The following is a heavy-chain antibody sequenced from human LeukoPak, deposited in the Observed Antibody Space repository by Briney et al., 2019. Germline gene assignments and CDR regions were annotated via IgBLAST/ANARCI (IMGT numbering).Heavy chain of an antibody. CDR1: GFTFSDYD. Sequence: GGSLRLSCAASGFTFSDYDMHWVRQAPRKGLEWVSVFGIAGDTYYAGSVNGRFTISRGTAKNSLYLQMNSLRAGDTAVYYCARTHGGDYFDYWGRGTLVTVSS. J-gene: IGHJ4*01. D-gene: IGHD3-10*01. V-gene: IGHV3-13*01. CDR3: ARTHGGDYFDY. CDR2: FGIAGDT.